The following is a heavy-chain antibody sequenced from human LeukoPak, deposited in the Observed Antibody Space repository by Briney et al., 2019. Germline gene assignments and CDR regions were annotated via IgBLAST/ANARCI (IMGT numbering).Heavy chain of an antibody. Sequence: GSPRPSRSGSRVTLCRFAITLGPRAPREGAGNFSGFNTSGDKTYYADSVKGRFTISRDNSKNTVSLQMSSLRAEDTAMYYCVKDLYKGDTSTWYYFDYWGQGTLVTVSS. CDR1: RVTLCRFA. D-gene: IGHD6-13*01. CDR2: FNTSGDKT. V-gene: IGHV3-64D*06. J-gene: IGHJ4*02. CDR3: VKDLYKGDTSTWYYFDY.